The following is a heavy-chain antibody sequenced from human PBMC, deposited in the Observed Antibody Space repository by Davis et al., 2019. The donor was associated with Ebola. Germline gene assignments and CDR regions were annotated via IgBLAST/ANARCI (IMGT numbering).Heavy chain of an antibody. CDR1: GYTFTNYG. D-gene: IGHD5-18*01. J-gene: IGHJ4*02. Sequence: ASVQVSCKASGYTFTNYGITWVRQAPGQGLEWMGWINPHNGNTNYAQNVQGRVTMTTDTSTSTAYMEVGSLRSDDTAVYYCASPDTATVMADYWGQGTLVTVSA. V-gene: IGHV1-18*04. CDR2: INPHNGNT. CDR3: ASPDTATVMADY.